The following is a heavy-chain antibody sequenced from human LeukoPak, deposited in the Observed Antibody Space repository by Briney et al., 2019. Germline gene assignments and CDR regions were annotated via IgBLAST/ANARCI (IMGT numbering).Heavy chain of an antibody. J-gene: IGHJ4*02. CDR3: ARGISHSSGSIDY. Sequence: PGGSLRLSCAASGFTFSSYWMSWVRQPPGKGLEWIGEINHSGSTNYNPSLKSRVTISVDTSKNQFSLKLNSVTAADTAVYYCARGISHSSGSIDYWGQGTLVTVSS. CDR1: GFTFSSYW. V-gene: IGHV4-34*01. CDR2: INHSGST. D-gene: IGHD6-19*01.